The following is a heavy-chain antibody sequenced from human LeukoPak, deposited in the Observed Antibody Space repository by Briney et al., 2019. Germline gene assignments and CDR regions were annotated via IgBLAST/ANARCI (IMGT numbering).Heavy chain of an antibody. CDR3: ASAHGGYSIIDDAFDI. Sequence: PEGSLRLSCAASGFTFSSYAMHWVRQAPGKGLEYVSAISSNGGSTYYANSVKGRFTISRDNSKDTLYLQMGSLRAEDMAVYYCASAHGGYSIIDDAFDIWGQGTMGTVSS. J-gene: IGHJ3*02. V-gene: IGHV3-64*01. CDR2: ISSNGGST. CDR1: GFTFSSYA. D-gene: IGHD5-18*01.